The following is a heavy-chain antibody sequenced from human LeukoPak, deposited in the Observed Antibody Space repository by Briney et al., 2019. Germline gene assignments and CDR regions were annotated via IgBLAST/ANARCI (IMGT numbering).Heavy chain of an antibody. D-gene: IGHD3-16*01. CDR3: ARDWGFAKRSSDWFDP. V-gene: IGHV3-7*01. CDR2: IKQDGSEK. CDR1: GFTFSSYW. J-gene: IGHJ5*02. Sequence: GGSLRLSCAASGFTFSSYWMSWVRQAPGKGLEWVANIKQDGSEKYHVDSVKGRFTISRDNAKNSLYLQMNSLRAEDTAVYYCARDWGFAKRSSDWFDPWGQGTLVTVSS.